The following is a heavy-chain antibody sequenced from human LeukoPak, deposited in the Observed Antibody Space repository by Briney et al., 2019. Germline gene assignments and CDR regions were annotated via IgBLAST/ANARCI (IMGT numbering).Heavy chain of an antibody. Sequence: PGRSLRLSCAASGFTFSSYGMHWVRQAPGKGLEWVAVIWYDGSNKYYAVSVKGRFTISRDNSKNTLYLQMNSLRAEDTAVYYCARGGYSYGHDAFDIWGQGTMVTVSS. V-gene: IGHV3-33*01. CDR2: IWYDGSNK. D-gene: IGHD5-18*01. CDR1: GFTFSSYG. CDR3: ARGGYSYGHDAFDI. J-gene: IGHJ3*02.